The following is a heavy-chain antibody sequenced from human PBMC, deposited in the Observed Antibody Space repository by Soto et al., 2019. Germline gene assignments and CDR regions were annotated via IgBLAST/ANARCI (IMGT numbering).Heavy chain of an antibody. J-gene: IGHJ6*02. Sequence: SETLSLTCSISGCPISSSSYYWGWILQPPGKGLEWIGSIYYSGSTYYNPSLKSRVTISVDTSNNQFSLKLSSVTAADTSVYYCASWYYDFWSGYFGDYGMDVWGQGTTVT. V-gene: IGHV4-39*01. CDR3: ASWYYDFWSGYFGDYGMDV. CDR2: IYYSGST. CDR1: GCPISSSSYY. D-gene: IGHD3-3*01.